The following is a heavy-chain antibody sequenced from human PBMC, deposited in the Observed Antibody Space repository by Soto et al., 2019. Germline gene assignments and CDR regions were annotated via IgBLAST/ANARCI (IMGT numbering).Heavy chain of an antibody. D-gene: IGHD6-6*01. CDR1: GGTFSSYA. V-gene: IGHV1-69*13. CDR3: AMWKPYSSSQYYYSGMDV. CDR2: IIPIFGTA. J-gene: IGHJ6*02. Sequence: GASVKVSCKASGGTFSSYAISWVRQAPGQGLEWMGGIIPIFGTANYAQKFQGRVTITADESTSTAYMELSSLRSEDTAVYYCAMWKPYSSSQYYYSGMDVWGQGTTVTVSS.